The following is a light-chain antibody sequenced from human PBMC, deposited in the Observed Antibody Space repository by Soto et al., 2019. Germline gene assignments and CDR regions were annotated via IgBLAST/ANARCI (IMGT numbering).Light chain of an antibody. CDR2: AAS. J-gene: IGKJ1*01. Sequence: EIVLTQSPGTLSLAPGERATLSCRASQSVSSSYLAWYQQKPGQAPRLLIYAASTRATGIPARFSGSGSGTELTLTISSLQSEDFAVYYCQQYNEWPSWTFGQGTKVDIK. V-gene: IGKV3-15*01. CDR1: QSVSSSY. CDR3: QQYNEWPSWT.